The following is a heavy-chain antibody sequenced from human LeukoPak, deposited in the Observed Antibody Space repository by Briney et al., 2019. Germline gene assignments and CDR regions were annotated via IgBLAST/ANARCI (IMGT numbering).Heavy chain of an antibody. CDR3: ARPPYYDSSGYGAFDI. V-gene: IGHV4-39*01. D-gene: IGHD3-22*01. CDR1: GGSISSSSYH. J-gene: IGHJ3*02. CDR2: IYYSGST. Sequence: SETLSLTCTVSGGSISSSSYHWGWIRQPPGKGLEWIGSIYYSGSTYYNPSLKSRVAISVDTSKNQFSLKLSSVTAADTAVYYCARPPYYDSSGYGAFDIWGQGTMVTVSS.